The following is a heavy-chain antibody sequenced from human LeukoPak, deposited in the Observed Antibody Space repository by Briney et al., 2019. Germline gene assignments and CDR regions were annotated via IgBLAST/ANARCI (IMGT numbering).Heavy chain of an antibody. J-gene: IGHJ3*01. V-gene: IGHV3-15*07. D-gene: IGHD3-9*01. CDR1: GFTFRSYW. CDR3: ARDWYHAFDF. Sequence: GGSLRLSCAASGFTFRSYWMHWVRQAPGKGLEWVGRIKSKSAGGTTDYAAPVKGRFTISRDDSKNTLYLQMNSLKTEDTAVYYCARDWYHAFDFWGQGTMVTVSS. CDR2: IKSKSAGGTT.